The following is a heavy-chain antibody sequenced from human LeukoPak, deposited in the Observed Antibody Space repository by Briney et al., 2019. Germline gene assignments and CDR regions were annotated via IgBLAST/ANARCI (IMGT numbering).Heavy chain of an antibody. CDR2: INPNSGGT. J-gene: IGHJ4*02. D-gene: IGHD1-7*01. Sequence: AASVKVSCKASGYTFTGYYMHWVRQAPGQGLVWMGWINPNSGGTNYAQKFQGRVTMTRDTSISTAYMELSRLRSDDTAVYYCARVAITGTPDLDYWGQGTLVTVSS. CDR1: GYTFTGYY. CDR3: ARVAITGTPDLDY. V-gene: IGHV1-2*02.